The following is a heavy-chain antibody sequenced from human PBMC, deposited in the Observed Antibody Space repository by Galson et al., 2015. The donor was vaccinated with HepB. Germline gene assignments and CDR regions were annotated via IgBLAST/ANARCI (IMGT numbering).Heavy chain of an antibody. J-gene: IGHJ4*02. CDR1: GYTFTNYG. D-gene: IGHD6-13*01. CDR2: IKVYNGNT. V-gene: IGHV1-18*04. CDR3: ARDKFTYSSNSGY. Sequence: SVKVSCKASGYTFTNYGVTWVRQAPGQGLEWLGWIKVYNGNTYYGQNFQGRITLTTDTSTDTAYMELRNLRSDDTAVYYCARDKFTYSSNSGYWGQGTLVTVSS.